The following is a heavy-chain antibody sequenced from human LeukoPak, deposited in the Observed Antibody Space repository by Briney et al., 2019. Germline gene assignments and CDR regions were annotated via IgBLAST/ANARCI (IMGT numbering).Heavy chain of an antibody. V-gene: IGHV6-1*01. CDR3: ARATVWYSFFVY. CDR2: TYYRSKRYK. J-gene: IGHJ4*02. Sequence: SQTLSLSCAISGDSVSSDSAAWDWLRQSPSRGLEWRGRTYYRSKRYKDYAIAVKSRVTINPDTSKNQLSLQLNSVTPEDTAIYYCARATVWYSFFVYWGQETLVTVSS. D-gene: IGHD6-13*01. CDR1: GDSVSSDSAA.